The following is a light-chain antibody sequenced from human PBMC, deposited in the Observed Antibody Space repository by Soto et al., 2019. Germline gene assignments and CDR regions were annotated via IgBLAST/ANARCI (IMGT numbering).Light chain of an antibody. CDR2: DAS. V-gene: IGKV1-13*02. CDR1: QDISIY. Sequence: ANQLTQSPSSLSAYVGDRVTITCRASQDISIYLAWYQQKPGKAPKLLIYDASSLESGVPSRFSGSGSGTEFTLTISSLQPDDFATYYCQQYNSYPWTFGQGTKVDIK. CDR3: QQYNSYPWT. J-gene: IGKJ1*01.